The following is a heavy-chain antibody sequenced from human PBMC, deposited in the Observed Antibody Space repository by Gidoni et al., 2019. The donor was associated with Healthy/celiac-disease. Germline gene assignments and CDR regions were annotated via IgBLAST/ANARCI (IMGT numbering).Heavy chain of an antibody. CDR3: ARGTPRKYYYDSSGYYSQIDY. CDR2: MNPNSGNT. V-gene: IGHV1-8*01. D-gene: IGHD3-22*01. J-gene: IGHJ4*02. CDR1: GYTFTSDD. Sequence: QVQLVQSGAEVKKPGASVKVSCKASGYTFTSDDINGVRQATGQGLEWMGWMNPNSGNTGYAQKFQGRVTMTRNTSISTAYMELSSLRSEDTAVYYCARGTPRKYYYDSSGYYSQIDYWGQGTLVTVSS.